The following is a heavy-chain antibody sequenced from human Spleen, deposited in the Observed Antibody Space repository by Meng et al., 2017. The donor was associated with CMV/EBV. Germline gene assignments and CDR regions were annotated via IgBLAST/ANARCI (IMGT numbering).Heavy chain of an antibody. CDR3: ASELR. CDR1: GFIFSSYG. J-gene: IGHJ4*02. Sequence: PGRSLRRSCAASGFIFSSYGMHWVRQTPGKGLEWVAVIWYDGSNKYYADSVKGRFTISRDNSKNMLYLQMNSLRVEDTAVYYCASELRWGQGTLVTVSS. V-gene: IGHV3-33*01. CDR2: IWYDGSNK.